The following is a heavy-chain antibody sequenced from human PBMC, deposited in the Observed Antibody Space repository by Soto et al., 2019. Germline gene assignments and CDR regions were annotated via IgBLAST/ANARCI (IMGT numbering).Heavy chain of an antibody. CDR3: ARQRITIFGVVPGNWFDP. Sequence: GGSLRLSCAASGFNFSSYSMNWVRQAPGKGLEWVSYISSSSSTIYYADSVKGRFTISRDNAKNSLYLQMNSLRDEDTAVYYCARQRITIFGVVPGNWFDPWGQGTLVTVSS. V-gene: IGHV3-48*02. CDR1: GFNFSSYS. CDR2: ISSSSSTI. D-gene: IGHD3-3*01. J-gene: IGHJ5*02.